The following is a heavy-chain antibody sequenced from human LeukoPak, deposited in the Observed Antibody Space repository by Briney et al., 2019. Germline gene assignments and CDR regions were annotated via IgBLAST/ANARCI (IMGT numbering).Heavy chain of an antibody. J-gene: IGHJ5*02. Sequence: TSETLSLTCTVSGGSISSSSYYWGWIRQPPGKGLEWIGTIYHSGSTYYNASLESRVTISVDTSKNQFSLKLSSVTAADTAVYYCARAYSSSWYFNWFDPWGQGTLVTVSS. CDR2: IYHSGST. CDR1: GGSISSSSYY. CDR3: ARAYSSSWYFNWFDP. D-gene: IGHD6-13*01. V-gene: IGHV4-39*07.